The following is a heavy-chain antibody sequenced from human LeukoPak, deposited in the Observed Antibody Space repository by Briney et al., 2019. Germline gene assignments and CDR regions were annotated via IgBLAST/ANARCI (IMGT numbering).Heavy chain of an antibody. V-gene: IGHV4-34*01. J-gene: IGHJ6*03. CDR2: INHSGST. Sequence: SETLSLTCAVYGGSFSGYYWSWIRQPPGKGLEWIGEINHSGSTNYNPSLKSRVTISVDTSKNQFSLKLSSVTAADTAVYYCARMRRYYYYMDVWGKGTTVTVSS. D-gene: IGHD2-8*01. CDR3: ARMRRYYYYMDV. CDR1: GGSFSGYY.